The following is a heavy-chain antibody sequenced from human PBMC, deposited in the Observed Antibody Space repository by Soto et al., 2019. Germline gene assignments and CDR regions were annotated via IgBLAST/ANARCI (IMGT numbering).Heavy chain of an antibody. CDR1: GLNFSDAW. CDR2: IKNEGEGGTT. J-gene: IGHJ4*01. Sequence: LRLSCVASGLNFSDAWMSWVRQAPGKGLEWIGRIKNEGEGGTTDYAAVVKGRFIISRDDSKNTLYLQMNSLTAADTAVYYCVAPWLFWGHGNLVTVSS. CDR3: VAPWLF. D-gene: IGHD3-10*01. V-gene: IGHV3-15*05.